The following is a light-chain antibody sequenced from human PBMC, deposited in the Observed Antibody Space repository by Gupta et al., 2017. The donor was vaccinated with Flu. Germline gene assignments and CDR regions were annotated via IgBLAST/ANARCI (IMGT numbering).Light chain of an antibody. V-gene: IGKV1-39*01. Sequence: PSSLSASVGDRVTITCRASQSISSYLNWYQQKPGKAPKLLIYAASSLQSGVPSRFSGSGSGTDFTLTISSLQPEDFATYYCQQSDSTLRTFGQGTKLEIK. CDR3: QQSDSTLRT. CDR2: AAS. J-gene: IGKJ2*01. CDR1: QSISSY.